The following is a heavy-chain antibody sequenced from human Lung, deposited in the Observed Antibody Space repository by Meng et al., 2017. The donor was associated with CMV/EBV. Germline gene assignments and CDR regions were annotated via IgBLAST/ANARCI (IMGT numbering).Heavy chain of an antibody. CDR2: IDPNTGNP. D-gene: IGHD5-24*01. Sequence: LGPIGFELKRPWASVKGSLRPSGNPFTSYAINWVRQAPGQGPDWMGWIDPNTGNPTYDQGFTGRFVFSLDTSVSTAYLQINSLRADDTAVYYCARDSPLDGYSLLDYWGQGTLVTVSS. CDR1: GNPFTSYA. CDR3: ARDSPLDGYSLLDY. V-gene: IGHV7-4-1*02. J-gene: IGHJ4*02.